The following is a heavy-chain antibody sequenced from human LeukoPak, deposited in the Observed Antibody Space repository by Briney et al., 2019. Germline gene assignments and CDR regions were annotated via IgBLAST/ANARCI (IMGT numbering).Heavy chain of an antibody. J-gene: IGHJ6*03. CDR3: AKDSGDYYMDV. D-gene: IGHD1-26*01. Sequence: PGRSLRLSCAASGFTFDDYAMHWVRQAPGKGLEWVSGISWNSGSIGYADSVKGRFTISRDNAKNSLYLQMNSLRAEDTALYYCAKDSGDYYMDVWGKGTTVTISS. CDR2: ISWNSGSI. CDR1: GFTFDDYA. V-gene: IGHV3-9*01.